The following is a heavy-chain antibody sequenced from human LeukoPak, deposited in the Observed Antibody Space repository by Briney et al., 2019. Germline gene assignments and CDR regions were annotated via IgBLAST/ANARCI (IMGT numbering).Heavy chain of an antibody. V-gene: IGHV4-61*02. J-gene: IGHJ6*03. CDR1: SGSISSSKYY. CDR3: ARDGCGGSCFHYYYYYMDV. Sequence: SETLSLTCTVSSGSISSSKYYWSWIRQPAGKGLEWIGRISTIGSTNYNPSLNSRVTISIDTSKNQFSLKLSSVTAADTAVYYCARDGCGGSCFHYYYYYMDVWGKGTTVTISS. CDR2: ISTIGST. D-gene: IGHD2-15*01.